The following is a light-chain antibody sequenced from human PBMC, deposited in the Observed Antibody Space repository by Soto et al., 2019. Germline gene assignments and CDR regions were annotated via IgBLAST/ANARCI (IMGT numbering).Light chain of an antibody. CDR2: WAS. V-gene: IGKV4-1*01. J-gene: IGKJ1*01. CDR1: QRVLNSSNNKNY. Sequence: DIVMTQSPESMAVSLGERATINCKSSQRVLNSSNNKNYLAWYQQKPGQPPKLLIYWASTRGSGVPDRFSGSGSGTDFTLTISSLQAEDVAVYYCQQSYSTPRTFGQGTKVEIK. CDR3: QQSYSTPRT.